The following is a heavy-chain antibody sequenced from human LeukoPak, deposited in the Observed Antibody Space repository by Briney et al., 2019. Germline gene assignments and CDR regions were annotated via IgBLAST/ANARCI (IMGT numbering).Heavy chain of an antibody. J-gene: IGHJ4*02. V-gene: IGHV1-46*01. CDR3: ARGSGGSSGWYPNLLLDY. D-gene: IGHD6-19*01. CDR1: GYTSTSYF. Sequence: ASVKVSSTASGYTSTSYFMHWVRQAPRQGREWMGLINPSGGSTSYAQKFQGRVTMTRDTSTSTVYMELSSLRSEDTAVYYCARGSGGSSGWYPNLLLDYWGQGTLVTVSS. CDR2: INPSGGST.